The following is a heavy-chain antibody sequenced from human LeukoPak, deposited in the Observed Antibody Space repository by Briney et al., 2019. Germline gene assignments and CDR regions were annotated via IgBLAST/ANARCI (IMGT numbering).Heavy chain of an antibody. CDR1: GFTFSSYA. CDR2: ISGSGGST. J-gene: IGHJ3*02. V-gene: IGHV3-23*01. D-gene: IGHD6-6*01. CDR3: AKDLGEDYSSSSRAFDI. Sequence: GGSLRLSCAASGFTFSSYAMSWVRQAPGKGLEWVSAISGSGGSTYYADSVKGRFTISRDNSKNTLDLQMNSLRAEDTAVYYCAKDLGEDYSSSSRAFDIWGQGTMVTVSS.